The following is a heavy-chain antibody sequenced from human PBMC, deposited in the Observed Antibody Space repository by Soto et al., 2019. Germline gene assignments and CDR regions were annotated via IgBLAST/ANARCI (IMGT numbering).Heavy chain of an antibody. Sequence: SETLSLTCTVSGGSVSSGDCYWSWIRQPPGKGLEWIGYFYYTGSTNYNPSLKSRVTISIDASKNQFSLRLSSVTAADTAVYYCARSMYYSDGSNYSPFDYWGQGTLVTAPQ. CDR1: GGSVSSGDCY. J-gene: IGHJ4*02. V-gene: IGHV4-61*08. CDR3: ARSMYYSDGSNYSPFDY. CDR2: FYYTGST. D-gene: IGHD3-22*01.